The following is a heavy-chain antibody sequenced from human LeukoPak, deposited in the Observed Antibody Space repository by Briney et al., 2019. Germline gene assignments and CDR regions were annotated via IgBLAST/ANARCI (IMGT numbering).Heavy chain of an antibody. Sequence: SETXSLTXXVYGGSFSGYYWRWIRQPPGKGLEWVGEINHSGSTNYNPSLKSRVTISVDTSKNQFSLKLSSVTAADTAVYYCARGVYSSGYFDYWGQGTLVAVSS. CDR2: INHSGST. D-gene: IGHD6-19*01. J-gene: IGHJ4*02. CDR3: ARGVYSSGYFDY. CDR1: GGSFSGYY. V-gene: IGHV4-34*01.